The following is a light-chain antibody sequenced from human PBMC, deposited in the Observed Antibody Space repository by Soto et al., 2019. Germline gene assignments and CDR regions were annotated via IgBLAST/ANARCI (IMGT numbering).Light chain of an antibody. CDR1: QSVSSN. Sequence: TQSPATLSVSPGERATLSCRASQSVSSNLAWYQQKPGQAPRLLIYGASTRATGIPARFSGSGSGTEFTLTISSLQSEDFAVYYCQQYNNWPPWTFGQGTKVEIK. CDR2: GAS. V-gene: IGKV3-15*01. J-gene: IGKJ1*01. CDR3: QQYNNWPPWT.